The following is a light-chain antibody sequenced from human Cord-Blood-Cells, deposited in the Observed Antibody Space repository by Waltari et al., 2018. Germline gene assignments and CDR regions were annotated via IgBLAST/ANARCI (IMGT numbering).Light chain of an antibody. Sequence: QSALTQPVSVSGSPGHSITISCTGTSSDVVGSNYFSRYQQHPGKAPKLMIYDGSNRPSGVSNRFSGSKSGNTASLTISGLQAEDEADYYCSSYTSSSTLVLFGGGTKLTVL. CDR1: SSDVVGSNY. CDR3: SSYTSSSTLVL. V-gene: IGLV2-14*01. J-gene: IGLJ2*01. CDR2: DGS.